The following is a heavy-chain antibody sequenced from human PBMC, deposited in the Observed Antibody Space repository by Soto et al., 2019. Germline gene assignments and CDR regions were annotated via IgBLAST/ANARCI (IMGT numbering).Heavy chain of an antibody. J-gene: IGHJ5*02. V-gene: IGHV4-39*07. Sequence: LSLTCTVSGSSVRSGTYYWGWIRQAPGKGLEWIASIYYSGRTHNNPSLKSRVTISVDRSKNQFSLKLSSVTAEDTAVYYCARVPSPWGQGTLVTVSS. CDR1: GSSVRSGTYY. CDR2: IYYSGRT. CDR3: ARVPSP.